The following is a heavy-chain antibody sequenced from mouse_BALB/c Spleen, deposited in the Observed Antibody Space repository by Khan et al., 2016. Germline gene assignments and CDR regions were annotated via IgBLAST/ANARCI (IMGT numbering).Heavy chain of an antibody. CDR2: ISYSGST. V-gene: IGHV3-2*02. J-gene: IGHJ3*01. CDR3: ARSDSSGYRFAY. D-gene: IGHD3-2*01. Sequence: EVQLQESGPGLVKPSQSLSLTCTVTGYSITSDYAWNWIRQFPGNKLEWMGYISYSGSTSYNPSLNSRISITRDTSKNQFFLQLNSVTTEYTATYYCARSDSSGYRFAYWVQGTLVTVSA. CDR1: GYSITSDYA.